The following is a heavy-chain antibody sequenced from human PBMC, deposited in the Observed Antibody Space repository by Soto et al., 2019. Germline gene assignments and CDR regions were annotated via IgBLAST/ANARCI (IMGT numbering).Heavy chain of an antibody. CDR2: INPSGGST. CDR1: GYTFTSYY. D-gene: IGHD6-19*01. Sequence: GASVKVSCKASGYTFTSYYMHWVRQAPGQGLEWMGIINPSGGSTSYAQKFQGRVTMTRDTSTSTVYMELSSLRSEDTAVYYCARDSSGWYSPTQIAPRILYGMDVWGQGTTVTVSS. V-gene: IGHV1-46*01. CDR3: ARDSSGWYSPTQIAPRILYGMDV. J-gene: IGHJ6*02.